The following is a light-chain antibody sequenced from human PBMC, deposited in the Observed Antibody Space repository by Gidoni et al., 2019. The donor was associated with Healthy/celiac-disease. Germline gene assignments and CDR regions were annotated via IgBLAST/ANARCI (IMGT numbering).Light chain of an antibody. CDR1: QSVSSY. Sequence: EIVLTHSPATLSLSPGERATLSCRASQSVSSYLAWYQQKPGQAPRLLIYDASNRATGIPARSSGSGSGTDFTLTISSLEPEDFAVYYCQQRSNWPALTFGGGTKVESK. CDR2: DAS. CDR3: QQRSNWPALT. V-gene: IGKV3-11*01. J-gene: IGKJ4*01.